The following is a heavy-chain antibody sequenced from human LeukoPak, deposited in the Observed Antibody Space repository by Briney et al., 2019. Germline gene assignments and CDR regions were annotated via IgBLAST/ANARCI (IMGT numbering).Heavy chain of an antibody. CDR2: IYYSGST. CDR3: ARDLRYCTNGVCWTPFFDY. D-gene: IGHD2-8*01. J-gene: IGHJ4*02. Sequence: SETLSPTRTVSGGSISSGGYYWSWIRQHPGKGLEWIGYIYYSGSTYYNPSLKSRVTISVDTSKNQFSLKLSSVTAADTAVYYCARDLRYCTNGVCWTPFFDYWGQGTLVTVSS. CDR1: GGSISSGGYY. V-gene: IGHV4-31*03.